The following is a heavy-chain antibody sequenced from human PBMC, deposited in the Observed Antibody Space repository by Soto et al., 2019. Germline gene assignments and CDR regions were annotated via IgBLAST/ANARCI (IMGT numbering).Heavy chain of an antibody. CDR3: ALLNTVTTYFRKEFRSPVPDFDY. D-gene: IGHD4-17*01. V-gene: IGHV3-23*01. CDR2: ISGSGGST. J-gene: IGHJ4*02. Sequence: PGGSLRLSCAASGFTFSSYAMSWVRQAPGKGLEWVSAISGSGGSTYYADSVKGRFTISRDNSKNTLYLQMNSLRAEDTAVYYCALLNTVTTYFRKEFRSPVPDFDYWGQGTLVTVSS. CDR1: GFTFSSYA.